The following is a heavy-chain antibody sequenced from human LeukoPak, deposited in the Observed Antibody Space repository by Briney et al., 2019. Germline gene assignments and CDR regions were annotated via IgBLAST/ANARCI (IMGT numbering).Heavy chain of an antibody. J-gene: IGHJ4*02. V-gene: IGHV1-2*02. CDR1: GYTFTGYF. D-gene: IGHD5-24*01. CDR2: INPNSGGT. Sequence: ASVKVSCKASGYTFTGYFIHWVRQAPGQGLQWMGWINPNSGGTKYAQRFEGRVTMTRDTSISTAYMELSSLRSDDTAVYYCARIGYNHYFDYWGQGTLVTVSS. CDR3: ARIGYNHYFDY.